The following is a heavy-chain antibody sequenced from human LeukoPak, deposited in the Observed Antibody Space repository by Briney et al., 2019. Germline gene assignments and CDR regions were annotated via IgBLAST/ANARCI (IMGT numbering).Heavy chain of an antibody. Sequence: SETLSLTCTVSGGSISSSSYYWGWIRQPPGKGLEWIGSIYYSGSTYYNPSLKSRVTTSVDTSKNQFSLELNSVTAADTAVYYCARHDVTIFGVVSATHFDYWGQGTLVTVSS. D-gene: IGHD3-3*01. CDR1: GGSISSSSYY. CDR2: IYYSGST. J-gene: IGHJ4*02. CDR3: ARHDVTIFGVVSATHFDY. V-gene: IGHV4-39*01.